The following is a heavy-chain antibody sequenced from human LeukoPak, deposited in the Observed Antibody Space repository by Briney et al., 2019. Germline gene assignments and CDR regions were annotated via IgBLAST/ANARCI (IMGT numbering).Heavy chain of an antibody. D-gene: IGHD2-2*01. Sequence: SETLSLTCTVSGGSISSGGYYWSWIRQPPGKGLEWIGYIYHSGSTYYNPSLKSRVTISVDRSKNQFSLKLSSVTAADTAVYYCARGEMPYYFDYWGQGTLVTVSS. V-gene: IGHV4-30-2*01. CDR3: ARGEMPYYFDY. CDR1: GGSISSGGYY. CDR2: IYHSGST. J-gene: IGHJ4*02.